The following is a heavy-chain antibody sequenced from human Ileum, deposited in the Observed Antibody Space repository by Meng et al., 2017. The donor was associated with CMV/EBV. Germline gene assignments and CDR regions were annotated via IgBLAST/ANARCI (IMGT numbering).Heavy chain of an antibody. D-gene: IGHD3-16*01. CDR1: GGAISNSRYY. CDR2: IYYSGST. Sequence: SETLSLTCSVSGGAISNSRYYWDWIRQPPGKGLEWFGNIYYSGSTCYDPSLKRRVTISVDTSKNQFSLKLTSVTAADTAVYYCARQKGEPKSDPMDYWGQGTLVTVSS. V-gene: IGHV4-39*01. CDR3: ARQKGEPKSDPMDY. J-gene: IGHJ4*02.